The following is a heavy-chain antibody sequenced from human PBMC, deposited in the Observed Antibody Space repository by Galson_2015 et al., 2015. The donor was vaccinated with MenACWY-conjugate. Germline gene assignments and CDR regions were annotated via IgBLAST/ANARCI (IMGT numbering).Heavy chain of an antibody. J-gene: IGHJ3*02. CDR2: IFSSGYT. V-gene: IGHV4-59*08. Sequence: ETLSLTCTVSGGSISSHYWSWIRQPPGQGLEWVGYIFSSGYTTHNPSLRSRVTISVDTSNNQFSLRLSSVTAADTAVYYCARTYSSLAFDIWGQGTMVTVFS. D-gene: IGHD5-18*01. CDR1: GGSISSHY. CDR3: ARTYSSLAFDI.